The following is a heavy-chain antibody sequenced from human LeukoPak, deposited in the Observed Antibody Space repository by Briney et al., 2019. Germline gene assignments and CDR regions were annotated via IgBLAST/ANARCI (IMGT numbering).Heavy chain of an antibody. CDR2: ISSSSSYV. CDR1: GFTFSDYW. J-gene: IGHJ3*02. Sequence: PGGSLRLSCAASGFTFSDYWMTWVCQAPGKGLEWVSSISSSSSYVYYADSVKGRFTISRDNAKNSLYLQMNSLRAEDTAVYYCARDLSGSYYGKAFDIWGQGTMVTVSS. V-gene: IGHV3-21*01. D-gene: IGHD1-26*01. CDR3: ARDLSGSYYGKAFDI.